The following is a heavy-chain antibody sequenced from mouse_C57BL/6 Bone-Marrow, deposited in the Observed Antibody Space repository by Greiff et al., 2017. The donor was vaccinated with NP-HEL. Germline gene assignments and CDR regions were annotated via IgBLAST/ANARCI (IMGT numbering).Heavy chain of an antibody. D-gene: IGHD2-4*01. J-gene: IGHJ3*01. CDR2: ISSGSSTI. Sequence: DVHLVESGGGLVKPGGSLKLSCAASGFTFSDYGMHWVRQAPEKGLEWVAYISSGSSTIYYADTVKGRFTISRDNATNTLFLQMTSLRSEDTAMYYCAPIYYDYDVFAYWGQGTLVTVSA. CDR1: GFTFSDYG. CDR3: APIYYDYDVFAY. V-gene: IGHV5-17*01.